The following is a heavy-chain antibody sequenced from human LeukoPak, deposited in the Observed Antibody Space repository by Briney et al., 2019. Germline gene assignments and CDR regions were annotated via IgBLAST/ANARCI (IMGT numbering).Heavy chain of an antibody. J-gene: IGHJ4*02. CDR2: IIPIFGTA. CDR3: ARGDGYCSSTSCIPFGY. Sequence: SVKVSCKASGGTFSSYAISWVRQAPGQGLEWMGGIIPIFGTANYAQKFQGRVTITADESTSTAYMELSSLRSEDTAVYYCARGDGYCSSTSCIPFGYWGQGTLVTVSS. CDR1: GGTFSSYA. V-gene: IGHV1-69*01. D-gene: IGHD2-2*03.